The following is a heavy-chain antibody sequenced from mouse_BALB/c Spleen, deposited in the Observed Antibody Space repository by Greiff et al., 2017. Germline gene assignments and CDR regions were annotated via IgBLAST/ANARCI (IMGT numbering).Heavy chain of an antibody. Sequence: EVHLVESGGGLVQPGGSLRLSCATSGFTFTDYYMSWVRQPPGKALEWLGFIRNKANGYTTEYSASVKGRFTISRDNSQSILYLQMNTLRAEDSATYYCARTGLYSAMDYWGQGTSVTVSS. V-gene: IGHV7-3*02. J-gene: IGHJ4*01. D-gene: IGHD3-3*01. CDR1: GFTFTDYY. CDR2: IRNKANGYTT. CDR3: ARTGLYSAMDY.